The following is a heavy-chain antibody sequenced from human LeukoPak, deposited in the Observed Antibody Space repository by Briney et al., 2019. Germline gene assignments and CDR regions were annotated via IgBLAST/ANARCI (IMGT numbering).Heavy chain of an antibody. V-gene: IGHV1-58*02. D-gene: IGHD3-3*01. J-gene: IGHJ5*02. CDR2: IVLGAGTT. CDR1: GFTFPNSA. CDR3: AAQRGASLHDFWSTRLFDP. Sequence: SVKVSRKASGFTFPNSAMQWVRQARGQRLEWMGWIVLGAGTTVYSHKFHDRVTITRDVSTYTAYMELDSLGSEDTGVYYCAAQRGASLHDFWSTRLFDPWGQGTLVTVSS.